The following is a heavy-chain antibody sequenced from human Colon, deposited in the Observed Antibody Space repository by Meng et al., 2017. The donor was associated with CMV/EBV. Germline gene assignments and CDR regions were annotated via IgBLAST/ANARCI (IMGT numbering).Heavy chain of an antibody. J-gene: IGHJ6*02. CDR1: GFTFSDYY. CDR3: ARESIAMVRGYGMDV. V-gene: IGHV3-11*01. CDR2: MSTRGLSI. D-gene: IGHD3-10*01. Sequence: SGFTFSDYYMTWIRQAQGKGLEWVASMSTRGLSINYADSVKGRFTISRDNAKNSLYLQMNSLRADDTAVYYCARESIAMVRGYGMDVWGQGTTVTVSS.